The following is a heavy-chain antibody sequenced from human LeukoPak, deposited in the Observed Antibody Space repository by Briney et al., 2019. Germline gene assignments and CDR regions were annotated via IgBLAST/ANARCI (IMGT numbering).Heavy chain of an antibody. CDR2: ISYSGST. CDR1: GGSISSGGYY. D-gene: IGHD3-3*01. CDR3: ARDRERYDFWSGYYTGNYYYGMDV. V-gene: IGHV4-31*03. Sequence: SETLSLTCTVSGGSISSGGYYWSWIRQHPGKGLEWIGYISYSGSTYYNPSLKSRVTISVDTSKNQFSLKLSSVTAADTAVYYCARDRERYDFWSGYYTGNYYYGMDVWGQGTTVTVSS. J-gene: IGHJ6*02.